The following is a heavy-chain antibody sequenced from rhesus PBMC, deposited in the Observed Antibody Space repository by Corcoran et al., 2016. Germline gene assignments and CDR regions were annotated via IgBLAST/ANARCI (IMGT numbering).Heavy chain of an antibody. V-gene: IGHV3-7*01. J-gene: IGHJ4*01. D-gene: IGHD4-29*01. CDR2: ISNTGKTI. CDR1: GFTFVVYV. CDR3: SRDDSGRD. Sequence: EVQLVESGGVLVQPGGSLRLSCAAAGFTFVVYVWHWVRQAPGRGLEWVSTISNTGKTINYVDSVKGRFTVSRDNAKNSLSLQMNSLRAEDTAMYYCSRDDSGRDWGQGVLVTVSS.